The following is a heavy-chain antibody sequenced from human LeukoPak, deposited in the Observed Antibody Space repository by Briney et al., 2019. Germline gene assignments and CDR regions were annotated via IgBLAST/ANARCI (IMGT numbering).Heavy chain of an antibody. CDR3: AKEGHYYDSSGPNFDY. Sequence: GGSLRLSCAASGFTFDDYTMHWVRHAPGKGLEWVSLISWDGGSTYYADSVKGRFTISRDNSKNSLYLQMNSLRTEDTALYYCAKEGHYYDSSGPNFDYWGQGTLVTVSS. CDR2: ISWDGGST. D-gene: IGHD3-22*01. V-gene: IGHV3-43*01. CDR1: GFTFDDYT. J-gene: IGHJ4*02.